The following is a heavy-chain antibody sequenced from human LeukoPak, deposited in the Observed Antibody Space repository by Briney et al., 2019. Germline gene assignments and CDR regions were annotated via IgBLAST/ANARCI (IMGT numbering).Heavy chain of an antibody. V-gene: IGHV4-34*01. CDR2: INHSGST. D-gene: IGHD5-12*01. CDR3: ARALQVVAPTFQH. J-gene: IGHJ1*01. Sequence: SETLSLTCAVYGGSFSGYYWSWIRQPPGKGLECIGEINHSGSTNYNPSLKSRVTISVDTSKNQFSLKLSSVTAADTAVYYCARALQVVAPTFQHWGQGTLVTVSS. CDR1: GGSFSGYY.